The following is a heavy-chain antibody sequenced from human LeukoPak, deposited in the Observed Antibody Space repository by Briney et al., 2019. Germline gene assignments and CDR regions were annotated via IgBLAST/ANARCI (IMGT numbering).Heavy chain of an antibody. CDR3: AGTYSSSPLDI. Sequence: PWGSLRLSCAASGFTFSSYAMSWLRQAPGKGLEWVAAISGSGGSTYYADPGNGRFTISRANAKTSLYLKMNSLRAEDTAVYYCAGTYSSSPLDIWGEGTMVTVSS. CDR1: GFTFSSYA. D-gene: IGHD6-13*01. CDR2: ISGSGGST. V-gene: IGHV3-23*01. J-gene: IGHJ3*02.